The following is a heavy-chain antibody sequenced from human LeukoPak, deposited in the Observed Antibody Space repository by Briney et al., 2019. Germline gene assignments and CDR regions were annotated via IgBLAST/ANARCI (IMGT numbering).Heavy chain of an antibody. Sequence: GESLKISCKGSGYSFTSYWISWVRQMPGKGLEWMGRIDPSDSYTNYSPSFQGHVTISADKSISTAHLQWSSLKASDTAMYYCASSPTTGRDYYYGMDVWGQGTTVTVSS. J-gene: IGHJ6*02. V-gene: IGHV5-10-1*01. CDR1: GYSFTSYW. D-gene: IGHD4-17*01. CDR2: IDPSDSYT. CDR3: ASSPTTGRDYYYGMDV.